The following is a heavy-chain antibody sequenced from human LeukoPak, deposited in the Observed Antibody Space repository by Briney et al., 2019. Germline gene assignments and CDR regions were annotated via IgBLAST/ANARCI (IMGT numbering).Heavy chain of an antibody. J-gene: IGHJ4*02. D-gene: IGHD2-2*01. CDR3: GRLAHNAWYAIDF. CDR2: ILPDGSQK. CDR1: GGSISNSY. Sequence: ETLSLTCTVSGGSISNSYWNWIRQPPGKGLEWLANILPDGSQKYYVDSVKGRFTISRDNPKNSLYLQINSLRADDTAVYYCGRLAHNAWYAIDFWGQGTLVTVSS. V-gene: IGHV3-7*01.